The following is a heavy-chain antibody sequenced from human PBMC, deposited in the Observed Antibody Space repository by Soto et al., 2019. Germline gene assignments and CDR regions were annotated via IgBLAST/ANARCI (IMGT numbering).Heavy chain of an antibody. Sequence: TLSLTCDVSDESVTSPGNYWNWIRQRPDTGLEWIGYISSGGSPFYNPSLKSRVSISLDTSKNVISLTLRSVTAADTAVYYCTLNHCAGGGCYDRDYWGRGTRVTVSS. D-gene: IGHD2-15*01. CDR1: DESVTSPGNY. V-gene: IGHV4-31*11. CDR3: TLNHCAGGGCYDRDY. J-gene: IGHJ1*01. CDR2: ISSGGSP.